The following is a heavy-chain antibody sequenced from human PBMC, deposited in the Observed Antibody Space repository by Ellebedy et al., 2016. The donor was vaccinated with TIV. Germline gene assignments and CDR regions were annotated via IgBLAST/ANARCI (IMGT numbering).Heavy chain of an antibody. CDR3: AVILDYSSGAYLG. D-gene: IGHD6-19*01. V-gene: IGHV1-69*13. Sequence: SVKVSCXASGYSFTMYGYNWVRQAPGQGLEWMGQIVPIFGTANYAQKFTGRITITADESTRTAYMELSSLRSEDTAVYYCAVILDYSSGAYLGWGQGTLVTVSS. CDR2: IVPIFGTA. J-gene: IGHJ4*02. CDR1: GYSFTMYG.